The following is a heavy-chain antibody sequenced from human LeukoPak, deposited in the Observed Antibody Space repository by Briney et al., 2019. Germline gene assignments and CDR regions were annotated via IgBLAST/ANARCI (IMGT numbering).Heavy chain of an antibody. J-gene: IGHJ3*02. CDR3: ARDLGSYRWGQLDTYAFDI. CDR1: GFTFSSYS. CDR2: ISSSSSST. V-gene: IGHV3-21*01. Sequence: GGSLRLSCAASGFTFSSYSMNWVRQAPGKVLERVSSISSSSSSTYYADSVKGRFTISRDNAKNSLYLQMTSMSAEGTVLYYCARDLGSYRWGQLDTYAFDIWGEGTMVTVSS. D-gene: IGHD6-6*01.